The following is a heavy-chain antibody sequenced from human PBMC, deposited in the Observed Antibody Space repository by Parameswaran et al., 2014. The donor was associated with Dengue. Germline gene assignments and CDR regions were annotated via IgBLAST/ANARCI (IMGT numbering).Heavy chain of an antibody. Sequence: RWIRQPPGKGLEWVSYISSSSSYTNYADSVKGRFTISRDNAKNSLYLQMNSLRAEDTAIYYCVRVVYGESIRHFDLWGRGTLVTVSS. D-gene: IGHD4-17*01. CDR3: VRVVYGESIRHFDL. J-gene: IGHJ2*01. V-gene: IGHV3-11*06. CDR2: ISSSSSYT.